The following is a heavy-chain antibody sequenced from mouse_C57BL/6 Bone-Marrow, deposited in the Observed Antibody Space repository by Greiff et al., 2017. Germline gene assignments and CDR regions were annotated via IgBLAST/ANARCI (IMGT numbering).Heavy chain of an antibody. CDR3: AITTAY. CDR1: GYTFTSYG. D-gene: IGHD1-1*01. Sequence: QVQLKQSGAELARPGASVKLSCKASGYTFTSYGIRWVKPRTGQGLEWIGEIYPRSGNTYYNEKFKGKATWAEHKSSSTAYMELRSLTSEDTAAYYCAITTAYWGQGTLVTVSA. J-gene: IGHJ3*01. CDR2: IYPRSGNT. V-gene: IGHV1-81*01.